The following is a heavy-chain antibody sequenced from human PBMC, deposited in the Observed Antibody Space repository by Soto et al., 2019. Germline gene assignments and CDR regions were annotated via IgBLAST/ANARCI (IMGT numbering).Heavy chain of an antibody. J-gene: IGHJ6*03. CDR1: GGTFSSYT. CDR2: IIPILGIA. CDR3: ADAVGGGDYYYYMDV. V-gene: IGHV1-69*02. Sequence: QVQLVQSGAEVKKPGSSVKVSCKASGGTFSSYTISWVRQAPGQGLEWMGRIIPILGIANYAQKFQGRVTITAEKSPSTAHREVSSLRSEDTAVYYCADAVGGGDYYYYMDVWGKGTTVTVSS. D-gene: IGHD2-15*01.